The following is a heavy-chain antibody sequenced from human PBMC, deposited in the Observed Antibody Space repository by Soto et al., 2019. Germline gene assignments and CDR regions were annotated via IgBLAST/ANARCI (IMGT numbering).Heavy chain of an antibody. D-gene: IGHD3-22*01. Sequence: QVQLVQSGAEVKKPGSSVKVSCKASGGTFSSYTISWVRQAPGQGLEWMGRIIPILGIANYAQKFQGRVXXTXDNSTSTAYMELSSLRSEDTAVYYCARGLHYDSISLDDYWGQGTLVTVSS. CDR1: GGTFSSYT. J-gene: IGHJ4*02. CDR3: ARGLHYDSISLDDY. V-gene: IGHV1-69*02. CDR2: IIPILGIA.